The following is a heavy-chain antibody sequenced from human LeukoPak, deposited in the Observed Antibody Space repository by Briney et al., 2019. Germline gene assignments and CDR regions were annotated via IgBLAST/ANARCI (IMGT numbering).Heavy chain of an antibody. D-gene: IGHD6-13*01. CDR1: GFTFSGYA. CDR3: AKTGIAAGVLINP. Sequence: GGSLRLSCAASGFTFSGYAMSWVRQAPGKGLEWVSAISGSGGSTYYADPVKGRFTISRDNSKNTLYLQMNSLRAEDTAVYYCAKTGIAAGVLINPWGQGTLVTVSS. V-gene: IGHV3-23*01. CDR2: ISGSGGST. J-gene: IGHJ5*02.